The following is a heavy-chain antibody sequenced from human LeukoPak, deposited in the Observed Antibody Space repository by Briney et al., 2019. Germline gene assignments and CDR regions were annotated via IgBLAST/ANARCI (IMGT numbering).Heavy chain of an antibody. CDR2: INHSGST. J-gene: IGHJ4*02. V-gene: IGHV4-39*07. CDR1: GGPISSSSYY. Sequence: SETLSLTCTVSGGPISSSSYYWSWIRQPPGKGLEWIGEINHSGSTNYNPSLKSRVTISVDTSKNQFSLKLSSVTAADTAVYYCARIFFGGSGWYTKVGYFDYWGQGTLVTVSS. D-gene: IGHD6-19*01. CDR3: ARIFFGGSGWYTKVGYFDY.